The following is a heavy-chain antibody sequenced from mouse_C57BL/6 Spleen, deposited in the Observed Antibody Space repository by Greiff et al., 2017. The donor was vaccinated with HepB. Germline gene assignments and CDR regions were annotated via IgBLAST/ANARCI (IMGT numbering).Heavy chain of an antibody. CDR2: IDPSDSYT. CDR1: GYTFTSYW. Sequence: QVQLQQPGAELVMPGASVKLSCKASGYTFTSYWMHWVKQRPGQGLEWIGEIDPSDSYTNYNQKFKGKSTLTVDKSSSTAYMLLSSLTSEDSAVYYCARGGGYYFDYWGQGTTLTVSS. J-gene: IGHJ2*01. CDR3: ARGGGYYFDY. V-gene: IGHV1-69*01.